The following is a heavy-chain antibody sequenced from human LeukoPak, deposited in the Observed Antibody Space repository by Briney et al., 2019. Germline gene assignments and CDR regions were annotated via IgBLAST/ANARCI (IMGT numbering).Heavy chain of an antibody. J-gene: IGHJ5*02. CDR3: ARVGTYYDFWSTENWFDP. D-gene: IGHD3-3*01. CDR2: ISAYNGNT. CDR1: GYTFTSYG. Sequence: ASVKVSCKASGYTFTSYGISWVRQAPGQGLEWMGWISAYNGNTNYAQKLQGRVTMTTDTSTSTAYMELRSLRSDDTAVYYCARVGTYYDFWSTENWFDPWGQGALVTVPS. V-gene: IGHV1-18*01.